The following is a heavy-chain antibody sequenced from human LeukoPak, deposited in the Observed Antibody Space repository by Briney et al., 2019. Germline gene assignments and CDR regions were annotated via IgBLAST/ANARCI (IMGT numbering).Heavy chain of an antibody. CDR1: VFSFDTYT. V-gene: IGHV3-23*01. CDR3: AKEVLDYESPYWHFDL. D-gene: IGHD4-17*01. Sequence: GGSLRLSCAASVFSFDTYTLSWVGQAPGKGLNWVSSISGSSVYTYYIDSVKGRFTVSRDNSKNTLYLQMNGLRAEDTAVYYCAKEVLDYESPYWHFDLWGRGTLVIVSS. J-gene: IGHJ2*01. CDR2: ISGSSVYT.